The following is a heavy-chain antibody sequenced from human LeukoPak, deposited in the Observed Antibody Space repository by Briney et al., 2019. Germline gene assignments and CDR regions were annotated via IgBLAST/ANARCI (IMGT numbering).Heavy chain of an antibody. CDR1: GFTFSNYA. V-gene: IGHV3-30*02. CDR3: AKDGPRQPWPDY. Sequence: QTGGSLRLSCAASGFTFSNYAMHWVRQAPGKGLEWVAFIRYDGSNKYYADSVKGRFTISRDNSKNTLYLQMNSLRAEDTAVYYCAKDGPRQPWPDYWGQGTLVTVSS. D-gene: IGHD6-13*01. J-gene: IGHJ4*02. CDR2: IRYDGSNK.